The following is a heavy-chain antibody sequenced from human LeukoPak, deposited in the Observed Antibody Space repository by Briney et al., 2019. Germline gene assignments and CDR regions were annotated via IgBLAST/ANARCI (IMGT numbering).Heavy chain of an antibody. CDR3: ARYLEDAFDI. V-gene: IGHV4-34*01. CDR2: INHSGST. CDR1: GGSFSGYY. Sequence: SETLSLTCAVYGGSFSGYYWSWIRQPPGKGLEWIGEINHSGSTNYNPSLKSRVTISVDKSKNQFSLKLSSVTAADTAVYYCARYLEDAFDIWGQGTMVTVSS. J-gene: IGHJ3*02.